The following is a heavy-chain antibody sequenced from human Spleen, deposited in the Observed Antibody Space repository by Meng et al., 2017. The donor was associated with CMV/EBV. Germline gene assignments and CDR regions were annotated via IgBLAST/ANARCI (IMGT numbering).Heavy chain of an antibody. CDR2: IDWSGGST. D-gene: IGHD3-16*01. V-gene: IGHV3-20*03. CDR3: ARDYYDTSGTFDY. CDR1: WFSFDDYG. J-gene: IGHJ4*02. Sequence: ASWFSFDDYGMSWVRRAPGKGLEWVSGIDWSGGSTSYADYVKGRFTISRDNVKNSLYLQMNSLRAEDTALYYCARDYYDTSGTFDYWGQGTLVTVSS.